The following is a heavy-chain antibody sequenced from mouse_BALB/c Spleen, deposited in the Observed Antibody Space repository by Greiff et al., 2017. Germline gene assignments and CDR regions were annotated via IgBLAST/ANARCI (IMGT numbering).Heavy chain of an antibody. CDR2: ISYSGST. J-gene: IGHJ4*01. CDR3: ARKGGSSYLYAMDY. CDR1: GDSITSGY. D-gene: IGHD1-1*01. Sequence: EVMLVESGPSLVKPSQTLSLTCSVTGDSITSGYWNWIRKFPGNKLEYMGYISYSGSTYYNPSLKSRISITRDTSKNQYYLQLNSVTTEDTATYYCARKGGSSYLYAMDYWGQGTSVTVSS. V-gene: IGHV3-8*02.